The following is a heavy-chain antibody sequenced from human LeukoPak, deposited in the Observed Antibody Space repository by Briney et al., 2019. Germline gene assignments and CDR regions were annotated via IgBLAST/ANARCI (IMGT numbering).Heavy chain of an antibody. CDR1: GYTFTGYY. D-gene: IGHD3-22*01. J-gene: IGHJ5*02. V-gene: IGHV1-2*06. CDR3: ARGGRNYYDSSPAHWFDP. Sequence: ASVKVSCKASGYTFTGYYMHWVRQAPGQGLEWMGRINPNSGGTNYAQKFQGRVTMTRDTSISTAYMELSRLRSDDTAVYYCARGGRNYYDSSPAHWFDPWGQGTLVTVSS. CDR2: INPNSGGT.